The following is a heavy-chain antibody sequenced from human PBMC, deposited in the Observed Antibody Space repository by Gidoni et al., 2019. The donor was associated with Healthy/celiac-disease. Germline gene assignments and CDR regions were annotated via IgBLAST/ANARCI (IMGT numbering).Heavy chain of an antibody. J-gene: IGHJ6*02. D-gene: IGHD1-1*01. CDR2: ISSNGGST. CDR3: ARQLEPGQRYYYYYGMDV. Sequence: EVQLVESGGGLVQPGGSLRLSCAAAGFTFSSYAMHWVRQAPGKGLEYVSAISSNGGSTYYATSVKGRFTISRDNSKNTLYLQMGSLRAEDMAVYYCARQLEPGQRYYYYYGMDVWGQGTTVTVSS. V-gene: IGHV3-64*01. CDR1: GFTFSSYA.